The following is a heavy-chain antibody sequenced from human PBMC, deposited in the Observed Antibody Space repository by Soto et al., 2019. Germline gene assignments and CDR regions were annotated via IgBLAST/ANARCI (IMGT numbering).Heavy chain of an antibody. CDR2: IYYSGTT. CDR1: GGSINNYY. D-gene: IGHD3-10*01. Sequence: SGTLSLTCTVSGGSINNYYLSWIRQSPGKGLEWIGYIYYSGTTNYNPSLKSRVTISIDRSENQFSLKVSSVTAADTAVYFCTRATYYRYYFDVWGHGTLVTVSS. J-gene: IGHJ4*01. V-gene: IGHV4-59*01. CDR3: TRATYYRYYFDV.